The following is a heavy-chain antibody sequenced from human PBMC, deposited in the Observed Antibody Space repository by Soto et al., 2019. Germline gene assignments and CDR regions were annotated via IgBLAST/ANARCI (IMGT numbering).Heavy chain of an antibody. Sequence: PSETLSLTCTVSGGSISGSSYYWGWIRQPPEKGLEWIGSIYYSGSTFHNPSLKSRVTISVDTSKNQFSLKLNSVSAADTAFFYCARQDYDFRNGHDAFEIWGQGTMVTVSS. CDR3: ARQDYDFRNGHDAFEI. CDR2: IYYSGST. CDR1: GGSISGSSYY. V-gene: IGHV4-39*01. D-gene: IGHD3-3*01. J-gene: IGHJ3*02.